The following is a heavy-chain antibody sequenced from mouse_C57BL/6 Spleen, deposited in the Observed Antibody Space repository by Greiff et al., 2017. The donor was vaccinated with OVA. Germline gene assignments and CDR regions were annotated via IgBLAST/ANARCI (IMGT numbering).Heavy chain of an antibody. J-gene: IGHJ3*01. V-gene: IGHV1-50*01. D-gene: IGHD1-1*01. CDR1: GYTFTSYW. CDR3: ARSDYSWFAY. Sequence: QVQLQQPGAELVKPGASVKLSCKASGYTFTSYWMQWVKQRPGQGLEWIGEIDPSDSYTNYNQKFKGKATLTVDTCSSTAYMQLSSLTSEDSAVYYCARSDYSWFAYWGQGTLVTVSA. CDR2: IDPSDSYT.